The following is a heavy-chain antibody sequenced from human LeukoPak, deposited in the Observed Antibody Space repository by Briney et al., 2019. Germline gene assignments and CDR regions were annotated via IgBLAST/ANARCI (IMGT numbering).Heavy chain of an antibody. CDR2: ISSSSSYI. CDR3: AKCRGSYTPYRLVDY. CDR1: GFTFSNAW. J-gene: IGHJ4*02. D-gene: IGHD1-26*01. V-gene: IGHV3-21*01. Sequence: KPGGSLRLSCAASGFTFSNAWMSWVRQAPGKGLEWVSSISSSSSYIYYADSVKGRFTISRDNSKNTLYLQMNSLRAEDTAAYYCAKCRGSYTPYRLVDYWGQGTLVTVSS.